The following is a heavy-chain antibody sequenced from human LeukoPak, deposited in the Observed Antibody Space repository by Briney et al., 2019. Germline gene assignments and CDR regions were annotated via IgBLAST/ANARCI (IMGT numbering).Heavy chain of an antibody. CDR1: GGSISSYY. V-gene: IGHV4-59*01. Sequence: ETXSLTCTVSGGSISSYYWSWIRQPPGKGMEWVAYIYYSGSTNYNPSLKSRVTISVDTSNNQFSLKLSSVTAADTAVYYCARTGYSGYDFPSCGQATLVTVSS. CDR2: IYYSGST. D-gene: IGHD5-12*01. J-gene: IGHJ5*02. CDR3: ARTGYSGYDFPS.